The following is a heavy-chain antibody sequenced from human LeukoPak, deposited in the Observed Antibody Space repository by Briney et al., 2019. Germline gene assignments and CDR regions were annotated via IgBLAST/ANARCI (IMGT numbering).Heavy chain of an antibody. CDR1: GGSISSSSYY. V-gene: IGHV4-39*01. CDR3: ARRYCGGDCYSDY. D-gene: IGHD2-21*02. Sequence: SETLSLTCTVSGGSISSSSYYWGWIRQPPGKGLEWIGSIYYSGSTYYNPSLKSRVTISVDTSKNQFSLKLSSVTAADTAVYYCARRYCGGDCYSDYWGQGTLVTVSS. CDR2: IYYSGST. J-gene: IGHJ4*02.